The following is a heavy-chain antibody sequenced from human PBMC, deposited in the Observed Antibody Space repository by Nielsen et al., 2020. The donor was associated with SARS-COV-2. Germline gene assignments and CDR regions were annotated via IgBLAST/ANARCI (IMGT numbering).Heavy chain of an antibody. J-gene: IGHJ5*02. CDR1: GFTFSSYW. CDR3: AREARPTRFLEWLSHNWFDP. D-gene: IGHD3-3*01. V-gene: IGHV3-74*01. Sequence: ESLKISCAASGFTFSSYWMHWVRQAPGKGLVWVSRINSDGSSTSYADSVKGRFTISRDNAKNTLYLQMNSLRAEDTAVYYCAREARPTRFLEWLSHNWFDPWGQGTLVTVSS. CDR2: INSDGSST.